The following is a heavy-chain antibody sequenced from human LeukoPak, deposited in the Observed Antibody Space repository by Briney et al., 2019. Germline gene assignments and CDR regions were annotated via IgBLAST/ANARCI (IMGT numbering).Heavy chain of an antibody. CDR3: ARDGITIVEVPAAIRHYYYYYMDV. J-gene: IGHJ6*03. Sequence: ASVKVSCKASGYTFTSYGISWVRQAPGQGLEWMGWISAYNGNTNYAQKLQGRVTMTTDTSTSTAYMELRSLRSDDTAVYYCARDGITIVEVPAAIRHYYYYYMDVWGKGTTVTVSS. CDR1: GYTFTSYG. CDR2: ISAYNGNT. V-gene: IGHV1-18*01. D-gene: IGHD2-2*02.